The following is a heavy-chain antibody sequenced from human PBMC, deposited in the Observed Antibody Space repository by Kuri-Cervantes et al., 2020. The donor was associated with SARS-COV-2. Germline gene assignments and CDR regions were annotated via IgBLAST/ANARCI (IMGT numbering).Heavy chain of an antibody. J-gene: IGHJ4*02. CDR3: AKVETANLDY. CDR1: GFTFSDYY. V-gene: IGHV3-30*02. Sequence: GGSLRLSCAASGFTFSDYYMSWIRQAPGKGLEWVGFVRRDGSNYYYADSVKGRFTISRDNSKNSLYLEMNSLRPEDTAVYHCAKVETANLDYWGQGTLVTVSS. D-gene: IGHD3-3*01. CDR2: VRRDGSNY.